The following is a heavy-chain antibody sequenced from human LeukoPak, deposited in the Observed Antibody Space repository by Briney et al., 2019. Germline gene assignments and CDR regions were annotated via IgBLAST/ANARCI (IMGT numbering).Heavy chain of an antibody. CDR2: ISGSGGST. J-gene: IGHJ4*02. D-gene: IGHD3-22*01. CDR3: AKSPRYYYDSSGYSQYYFDY. Sequence: GGSLRLSCAASGSTFSSYAMSWVRQAPGKGLEWVSAISGSGGSTYYADSVKGRFTISRDNSKSTLYLQMNSLRAEDTAVYYCAKSPRYYYDSSGYSQYYFDYWGQGTLVTVSS. V-gene: IGHV3-23*01. CDR1: GSTFSSYA.